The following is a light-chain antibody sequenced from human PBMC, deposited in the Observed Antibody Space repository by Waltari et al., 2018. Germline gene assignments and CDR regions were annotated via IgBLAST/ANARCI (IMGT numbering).Light chain of an antibody. J-gene: IGKJ1*01. CDR1: RDINNY. Sequence: DIQMTQSPSSLSASVGDRVTITCQASRDINNYLNWYQQKPGKAPKLLIYDASTLETGVPSRFSGSGSGTDFVFTISRLQPEDIATYYCQQYNSYPRTFGQGTKVEIK. CDR3: QQYNSYPRT. CDR2: DAS. V-gene: IGKV1-33*01.